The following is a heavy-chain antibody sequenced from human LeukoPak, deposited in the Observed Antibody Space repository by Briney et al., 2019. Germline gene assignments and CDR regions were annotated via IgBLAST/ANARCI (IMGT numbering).Heavy chain of an antibody. J-gene: IGHJ4*02. CDR1: GFTFSDYY. CDR2: ISGSTI. Sequence: GGSLRLSCAASGFTFSDYYMSWIRQAPGKGLEWVSYISGSTIYYADSVKGRFTISRDNAKNSLYLQMNSLRAEDTAVYYYARDRGWLRQFDYWGQGTLVTVSS. V-gene: IGHV3-11*01. CDR3: ARDRGWLRQFDY. D-gene: IGHD5-12*01.